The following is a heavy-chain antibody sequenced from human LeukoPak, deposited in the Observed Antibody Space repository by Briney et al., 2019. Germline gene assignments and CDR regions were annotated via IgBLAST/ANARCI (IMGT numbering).Heavy chain of an antibody. CDR3: AKSRGFSYGPFDS. J-gene: IGHJ4*02. Sequence: GGSLRLSCTPSGFNFNNYAINWVRQAPGKGLDWVSTISGSGDRTFYADSVKGRFTFSRDTSTNILYLQMNNLRAEDTAVYFCAKSRGFSYGPFDSWGQGTLVTVSS. CDR2: ISGSGDRT. D-gene: IGHD3-10*01. CDR1: GFNFNNYA. V-gene: IGHV3-23*01.